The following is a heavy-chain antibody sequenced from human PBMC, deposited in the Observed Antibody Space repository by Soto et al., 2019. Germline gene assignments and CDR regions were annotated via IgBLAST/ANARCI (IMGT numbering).Heavy chain of an antibody. J-gene: IGHJ4*02. CDR1: GGSFSGYY. Sequence: QVQLQQWGAGLLKPSETLSLTCAVYGGSFSGYYWSWIRQPPGKGLEWIGEINHSGSTNYNPSLKSRVTISVDTSKNRFSLKLSSVTAADTAVYYCARARGYPTDYWGQGTLVTVSS. D-gene: IGHD5-18*01. CDR3: ARARGYPTDY. CDR2: INHSGST. V-gene: IGHV4-34*01.